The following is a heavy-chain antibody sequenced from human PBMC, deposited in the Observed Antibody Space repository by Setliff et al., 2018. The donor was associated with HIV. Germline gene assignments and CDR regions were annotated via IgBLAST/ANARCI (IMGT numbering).Heavy chain of an antibody. Sequence: SETLSLTCAVSGGSISSSNWWSWVRQPPGKGLEWIGEIYHSGSTNYNPSLKSRVTISVNKSKNQFSLRLTSVTAADTAVYYCARGANFWSGYDSWGQGTLVTVSS. D-gene: IGHD3-3*01. CDR3: ARGANFWSGYDS. V-gene: IGHV4-4*02. CDR1: GGSISSSNW. J-gene: IGHJ4*02. CDR2: IYHSGST.